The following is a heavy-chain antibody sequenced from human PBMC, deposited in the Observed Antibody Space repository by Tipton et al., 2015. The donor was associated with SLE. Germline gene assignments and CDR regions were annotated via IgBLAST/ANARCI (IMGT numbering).Heavy chain of an antibody. Sequence: SLRLSCAASGFTFSSYAMSWVRQAPGKGLEWVSGISGSGGSTYNADSVKGRFTISRDNSMNTLYLQMNSLRAEDTAVYYCARARITMVRARGAFDIWGQGTMVTVSS. CDR3: ARARITMVRARGAFDI. D-gene: IGHD3-10*01. V-gene: IGHV3-23*01. CDR2: ISGSGGST. J-gene: IGHJ3*02. CDR1: GFTFSSYA.